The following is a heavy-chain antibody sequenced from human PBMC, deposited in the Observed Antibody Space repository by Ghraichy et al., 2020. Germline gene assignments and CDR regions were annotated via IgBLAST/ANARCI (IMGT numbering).Heavy chain of an antibody. J-gene: IGHJ1*01. V-gene: IGHV3-23*01. CDR2: ISAAGTI. CDR3: VKRSSYPEYFQH. Sequence: GESLNISCAASGFTFSDYGMSWVRQAPGKGLEWVACISAAGTIYYADSVKGRFSISRDNSKNTVYLQMISLRAEDTAMYYCVKRSSYPEYFQHWGQGALVTVYS. CDR1: GFTFSDYG.